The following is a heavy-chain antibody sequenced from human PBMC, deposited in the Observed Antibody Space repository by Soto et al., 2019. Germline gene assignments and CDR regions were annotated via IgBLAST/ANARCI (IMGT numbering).Heavy chain of an antibody. CDR2: INPYTGGT. CDR1: GYTFTGYY. J-gene: IGHJ6*02. Sequence: QVQLVQSESEVKEPGASVKVSCKASGYTFTGYYVLWVRQAPGQGPECMGWINPYTGGTNYAQKFQGRVTMTRDTSISTAYMELSKLISDDTAVYYCATQFHHCGGDCYRGPYFGMDVWGQGTTVTVSS. D-gene: IGHD2-21*02. V-gene: IGHV1-2*02. CDR3: ATQFHHCGGDCYRGPYFGMDV.